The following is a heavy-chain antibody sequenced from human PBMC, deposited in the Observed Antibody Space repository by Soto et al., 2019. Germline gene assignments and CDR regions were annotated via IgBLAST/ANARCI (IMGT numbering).Heavy chain of an antibody. D-gene: IGHD2-15*01. Sequence: QLQLQESGPGLVKPSETLSLTCTVSGGSISSSSYYWGWIRQPPGKGLEWIGSIYYSGSTYYNPSLKIRVTISVDTSKNQFSLKLSSVTAADTAVYYCARRPEEYCSGGSCLYNWFDPWGQGTLVTVSS. V-gene: IGHV4-39*01. CDR1: GGSISSSSYY. CDR3: ARRPEEYCSGGSCLYNWFDP. J-gene: IGHJ5*02. CDR2: IYYSGST.